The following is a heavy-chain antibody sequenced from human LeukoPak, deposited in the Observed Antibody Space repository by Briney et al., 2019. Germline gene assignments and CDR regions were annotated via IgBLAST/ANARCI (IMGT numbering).Heavy chain of an antibody. CDR1: GFTFDDYA. D-gene: IGHD3-16*02. CDR2: ISWNSGSI. J-gene: IGHJ4*02. Sequence: GRSLRLSCAVSGFTFDDYAMHWVRQAPGKGLEWVSGISWNSGSIGYADSVKGRFTISRDNAKNSLYLQMNSLRAEDTALYYCAKDRYPRLRLGELSFDYWGQGTLVTVSS. V-gene: IGHV3-9*01. CDR3: AKDRYPRLRLGELSFDY.